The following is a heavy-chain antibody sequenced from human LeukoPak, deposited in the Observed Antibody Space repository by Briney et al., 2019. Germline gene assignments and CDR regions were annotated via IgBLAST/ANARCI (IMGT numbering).Heavy chain of an antibody. CDR1: GFTFSRYW. CDR3: ASSSGGFNWFDP. D-gene: IGHD3-22*01. Sequence: GASLRLSCAASGFTFSRYWTHSVRQAPGKGLVWVSRINSDGSSTNYADSVKGRFTISRDNAKNTLYLQMNSLRVEDTAVYYCASSSGGFNWFDPGGEGTLVTVSA. V-gene: IGHV3-74*01. CDR2: INSDGSST. J-gene: IGHJ5*02.